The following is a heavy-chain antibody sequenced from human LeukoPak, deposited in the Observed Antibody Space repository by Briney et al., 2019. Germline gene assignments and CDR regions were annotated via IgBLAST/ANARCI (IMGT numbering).Heavy chain of an antibody. D-gene: IGHD2-2*01. CDR2: IKQDGSEK. CDR1: GFTFSSYN. Sequence: GGSLRLSCAASGFTFSSYNMNWVRQAPGKGLEWMANIKQDGSEKYYVDSVKGRFTISRDNAKNSLYLQMNSLRAEDTAVYYCARDKPAPFDYWGQGTLVTVSS. J-gene: IGHJ4*02. V-gene: IGHV3-7*01. CDR3: ARDKPAPFDY.